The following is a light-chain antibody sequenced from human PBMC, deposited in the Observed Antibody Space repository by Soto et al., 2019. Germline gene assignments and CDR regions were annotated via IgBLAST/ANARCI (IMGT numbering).Light chain of an antibody. Sequence: EIVMTQSLAPLSVSPGESATLSCGASQSVGSNLAWYQQKPGPALRLLIYGASTRATDIPARFSGSGSGTEFTLTISSLQSEDFAVYYCQQYDNWPLTFGGGTKVEIK. CDR2: GAS. CDR1: QSVGSN. J-gene: IGKJ4*01. CDR3: QQYDNWPLT. V-gene: IGKV3-15*01.